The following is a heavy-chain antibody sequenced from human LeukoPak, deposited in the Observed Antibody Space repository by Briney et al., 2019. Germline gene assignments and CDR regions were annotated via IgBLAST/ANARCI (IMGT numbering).Heavy chain of an antibody. D-gene: IGHD6-13*01. Sequence: PGGSLRLSCTVSGFTFSSEAMGWVRQLPGGGLEWVSAMKGRFTISRDNSKSTLYLQMNNLGVEDTAVYYCTKVRLGSSNWALRVFDYWGQGALVTVPS. CDR1: GFTFSSEA. V-gene: IGHV3-23*01. CDR3: TKVRLGSSNWALRVFDY. J-gene: IGHJ4*02. CDR2: M.